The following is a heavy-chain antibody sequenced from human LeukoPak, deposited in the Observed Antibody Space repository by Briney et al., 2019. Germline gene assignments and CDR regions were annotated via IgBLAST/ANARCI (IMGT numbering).Heavy chain of an antibody. J-gene: IGHJ3*02. CDR1: GGSLSPYF. Sequence: SETLSLTCTVSGGSLSPYFWSWIRQPPGKGLEWIGNIAYSGSTHYNSSLTSRVTISVDTSKIQFSLELPSVTTAHSAVYYCARRPEGAFDIWGQGTMVTVSS. CDR2: IAYSGST. CDR3: ARRPEGAFDI. V-gene: IGHV4-59*01.